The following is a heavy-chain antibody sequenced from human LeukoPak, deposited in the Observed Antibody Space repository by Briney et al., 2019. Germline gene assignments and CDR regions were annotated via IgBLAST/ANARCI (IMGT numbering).Heavy chain of an antibody. CDR1: GFTFSSYG. J-gene: IGHJ4*02. CDR3: ARDRTTVTTRSRYFDY. Sequence: GGSLRPSCAASGFTFSSYGMSWVRQAPGKGLEWVSAISGSGGSTYYADSVKGRFTISRDNSKNTLYLQMNSLRAEDTAVYYCARDRTTVTTRSRYFDYWGQGTLVTVSS. V-gene: IGHV3-23*01. D-gene: IGHD4-17*01. CDR2: ISGSGGST.